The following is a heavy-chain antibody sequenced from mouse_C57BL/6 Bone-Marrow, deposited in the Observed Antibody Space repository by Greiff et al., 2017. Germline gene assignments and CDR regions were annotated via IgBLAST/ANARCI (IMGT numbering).Heavy chain of an antibody. CDR3: ARSSPLMWYFDV. D-gene: IGHD6-1*01. CDR1: GFSLSTSGMG. V-gene: IGHV8-12*01. CDR2: IYWDDDK. Sequence: QVTLKESGPGILQSSQTLSLTCSFSGFSLSTSGMGVSWIRPPSGKGLEWLAHIYWDDDKRYNPSLKCRPTLPKDTSRNQVFLKLTSVDTADTATYYCARSSPLMWYFDVWGTGTTVTVSS. J-gene: IGHJ1*03.